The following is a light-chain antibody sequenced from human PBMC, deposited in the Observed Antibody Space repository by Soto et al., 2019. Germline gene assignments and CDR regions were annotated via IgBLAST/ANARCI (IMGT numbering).Light chain of an antibody. V-gene: IGKV3-20*01. CDR3: QQYGGSPIT. CDR2: GAS. CDR1: QSVSNNY. Sequence: EIVLTQSPGTLSLSPGERATLSCRASQSVSNNYLAWYQQKPGQAPRLLIYGASNRATGIPDRFSGSGSGTDFTLTISRLEPEDFALYYCQQYGGSPITFGLGTRVEIK. J-gene: IGKJ5*01.